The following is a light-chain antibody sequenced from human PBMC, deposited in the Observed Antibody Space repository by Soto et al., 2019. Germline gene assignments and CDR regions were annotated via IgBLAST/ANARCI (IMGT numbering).Light chain of an antibody. CDR3: SSYAGSYSHYV. CDR2: DVT. J-gene: IGLJ1*01. Sequence: QSVLTQPRSVSGSPGQSVTISCTGTSSDVGGYEYVSWYQQHPGKAPKLMIYDVTKRPSGVPDRFSGSKSDNTASLTISGLQAEDEADYYCSSYAGSYSHYVFATGTKLTVL. CDR1: SSDVGGYEY. V-gene: IGLV2-11*01.